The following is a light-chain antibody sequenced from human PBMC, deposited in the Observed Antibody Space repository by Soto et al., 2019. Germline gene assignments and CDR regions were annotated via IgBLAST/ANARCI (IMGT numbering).Light chain of an antibody. CDR3: SSYTRSSTLV. Sequence: QSALTQPASVSGSPGQSISISCTAISSDITNFNYVSWYPQLPGKAPKLMIYEVTYRPSGVSNRFSGSKSGNTASLTISGLQAEDEADYYCSSYTRSSTLVFGGGTKLTV. CDR2: EVT. CDR1: SSDITNFNY. J-gene: IGLJ3*02. V-gene: IGLV2-14*01.